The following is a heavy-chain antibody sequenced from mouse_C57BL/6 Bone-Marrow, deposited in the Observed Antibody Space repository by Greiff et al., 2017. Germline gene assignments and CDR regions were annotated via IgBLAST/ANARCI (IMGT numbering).Heavy chain of an antibody. Sequence: EVKLMESGEGLVKPGGSLKLSCAASGFTFSSYAMSWVRQTPEKRLEWVAYISSGGDYIYYADTVKGRFTISGDNARNTLYLQMSSLKSEDTAMYYWTRGIDDGYAFAYWGQGTLGTVSA. D-gene: IGHD2-3*01. J-gene: IGHJ3*01. CDR1: GFTFSSYA. CDR2: ISSGGDYI. CDR3: TRGIDDGYAFAY. V-gene: IGHV5-9-1*02.